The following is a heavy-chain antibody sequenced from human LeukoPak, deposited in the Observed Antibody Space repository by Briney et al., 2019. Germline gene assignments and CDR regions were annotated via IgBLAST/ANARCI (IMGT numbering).Heavy chain of an antibody. Sequence: PGGSLRLSCAASGFTFGNYDMHWVRQAPGKGLEWVAFIRYDGSTKYYADSVKGRFTISRDNSKNTLYLQMNSLRAEDTAVYYCAKDQRLAIFGVVIPVYYYMDVWGKGTTVTVSS. V-gene: IGHV3-30*02. D-gene: IGHD3-3*01. CDR3: AKDQRLAIFGVVIPVYYYMDV. CDR2: IRYDGSTK. J-gene: IGHJ6*03. CDR1: GFTFGNYD.